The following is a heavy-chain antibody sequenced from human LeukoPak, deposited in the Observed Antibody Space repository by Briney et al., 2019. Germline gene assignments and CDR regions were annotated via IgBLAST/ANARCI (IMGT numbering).Heavy chain of an antibody. CDR1: GGSFSGYY. D-gene: IGHD3-3*01. V-gene: IGHV4-34*01. Sequence: SETLSLTCAVYGGSFSGYYWSWIRQPPGKGLEWIGEINHSGSTNYNPSLKSRVTISVDTSKNQFSLKLSSVTAADTAVYYCARHDFWSGSLFDYWGQGTLVTVSS. J-gene: IGHJ4*02. CDR3: ARHDFWSGSLFDY. CDR2: INHSGST.